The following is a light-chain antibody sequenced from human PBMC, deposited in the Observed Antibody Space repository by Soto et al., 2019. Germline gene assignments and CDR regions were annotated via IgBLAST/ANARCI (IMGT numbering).Light chain of an antibody. Sequence: QSFLTQPASVSGSRGQSIIISCFGRDTDVGQDKSVSWYQQGPGQAPKLLIFEVTNRPSGVSKRFSGSRSGNTASLTISGLQPDDEGDYFCVSYTDTDTLVFGTGTKVTVL. J-gene: IGLJ1*01. CDR3: VSYTDTDTLV. CDR2: EVT. V-gene: IGLV2-14*01. CDR1: DTDVGQDKS.